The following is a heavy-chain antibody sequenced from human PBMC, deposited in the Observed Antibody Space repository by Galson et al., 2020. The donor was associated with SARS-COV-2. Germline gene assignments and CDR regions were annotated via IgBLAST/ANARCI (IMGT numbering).Heavy chain of an antibody. CDR1: GFSLSTSGVG. J-gene: IGHJ5*02. CDR2: LYWADDK. CDR3: AHRLSYYDILTGYSTHNWFDP. Sequence: KMSGPTLVKPTQTLTLTCTFSGFSLSTSGVGVGWIRQPPGKALEWLALLYWADDKRYSPSLKSRLTITKDTSKNQVVLTMTNMDPVDTATYYCAHRLSYYDILTGYSTHNWFDPWGQGTLVTVSS. D-gene: IGHD3-9*01. V-gene: IGHV2-5*02.